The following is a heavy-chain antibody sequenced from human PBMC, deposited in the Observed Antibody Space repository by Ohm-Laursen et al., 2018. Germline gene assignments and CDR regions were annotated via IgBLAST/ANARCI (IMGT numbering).Heavy chain of an antibody. CDR1: GGSFSGNY. J-gene: IGHJ4*02. Sequence: TLSLTCAVYGGSFSGNYWSWIRQPPGKGLEWIGEINHSGSINYNPSLKSRVTISVDTSKNQFSLKLISVTTSDTAVYYCARGEDRSPTHYWGQGTLVTVSS. D-gene: IGHD1-14*01. V-gene: IGHV4-34*01. CDR2: INHSGSI. CDR3: ARGEDRSPTHY.